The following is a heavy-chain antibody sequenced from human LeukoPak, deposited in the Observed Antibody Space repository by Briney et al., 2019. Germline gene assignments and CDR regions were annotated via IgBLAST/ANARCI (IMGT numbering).Heavy chain of an antibody. V-gene: IGHV3-7*01. CDR3: ARDARWELPLSQELDY. D-gene: IGHD1-26*01. Sequence: GGSLRLSCAASGFMFSGYWMSWVRQAPGKGLEWVANIKQDGSEKYYVDSVKGRFTISRDNAKNSLYLQMNSLRAEDTAVYYCARDARWELPLSQELDYWGQGTLVTVSS. CDR1: GFMFSGYW. J-gene: IGHJ4*02. CDR2: IKQDGSEK.